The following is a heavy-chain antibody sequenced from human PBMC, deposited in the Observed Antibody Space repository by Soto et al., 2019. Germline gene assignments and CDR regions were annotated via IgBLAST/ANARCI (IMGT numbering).Heavy chain of an antibody. D-gene: IGHD3-10*01. CDR2: KAYSSYF. J-gene: IGHJ6*02. CDR3: ARQGFAPLHGLVDV. Sequence: QVQLQESGPGLVKPSETMSLTCTISGGPFSNYYCSWFRQIPGQGREWIGYKAYSSYFSYNPALRSRVTNSLDTSKSQFSLDLSSVTAAVTARYYCARQGFAPLHGLVDVWGQGTTVIVSS. CDR1: GGPFSNYY. V-gene: IGHV4-59*08.